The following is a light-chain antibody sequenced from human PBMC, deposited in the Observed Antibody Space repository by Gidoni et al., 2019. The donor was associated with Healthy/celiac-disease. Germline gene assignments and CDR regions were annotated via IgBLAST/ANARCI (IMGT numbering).Light chain of an antibody. CDR3: QQYYSTPLT. Sequence: DIVMTPSPASLALSLGESATINCKSSQSVLYSSNNKNYLAWYQQKPGQPPKLLIYWASTRESGVPDRFSGSGSGTDFTLTISSLQAEDVAVYYCQQYYSTPLTFGGGTKVEIK. J-gene: IGKJ4*01. CDR2: WAS. V-gene: IGKV4-1*01. CDR1: QSVLYSSNNKNY.